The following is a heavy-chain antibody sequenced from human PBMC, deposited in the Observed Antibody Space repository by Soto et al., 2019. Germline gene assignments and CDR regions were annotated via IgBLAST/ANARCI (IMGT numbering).Heavy chain of an antibody. D-gene: IGHD3-22*01. CDR3: ARGPEGDRSGNYGLSV. CDR2: IKNDGSGT. CDR1: GFSLSNYW. Sequence: PGGSLRLSCSGSGFSLSNYWIHWVRHLPGKGLVWVSRIKNDGSGTSYADSVIGRFTISRDNAKNTLYLQMNSLRVDDTAVYYCARGPEGDRSGNYGLSVWGQGTTVTVSS. V-gene: IGHV3-74*01. J-gene: IGHJ6*02.